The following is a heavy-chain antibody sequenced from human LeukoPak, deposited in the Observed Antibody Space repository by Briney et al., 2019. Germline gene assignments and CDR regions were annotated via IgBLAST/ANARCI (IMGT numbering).Heavy chain of an antibody. J-gene: IGHJ4*02. CDR2: IYYSGST. CDR3: ARQETAFLDY. V-gene: IGHV4-38-2*02. Sequence: PSETLSLTCTVSGYSISSGYYWGWIRQPPGKGLEWIGSIYYSGSTYYNPSLKSRVTISVDTSKNQFSLKLSSVTAADTAVYYCARQETAFLDYWGQGTLVTVSS. CDR1: GYSISSGYY.